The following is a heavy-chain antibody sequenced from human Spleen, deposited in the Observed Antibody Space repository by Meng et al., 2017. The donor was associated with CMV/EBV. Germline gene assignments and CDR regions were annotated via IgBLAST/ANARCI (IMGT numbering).Heavy chain of an antibody. Sequence: GGSLRLSCAGSGFTFSRYWMTWVRQAPGKGLEWVANIKQDGSETYYVDSVKGRLTIYRDNTKNSLYLQMNSLSAEDTAVYYCARESSTFSWSEYLQHWGQGTLVTVSS. CDR3: ARESSTFSWSEYLQH. D-gene: IGHD2-2*01. J-gene: IGHJ1*01. V-gene: IGHV3-7*01. CDR2: IKQDGSET. CDR1: GFTFSRYW.